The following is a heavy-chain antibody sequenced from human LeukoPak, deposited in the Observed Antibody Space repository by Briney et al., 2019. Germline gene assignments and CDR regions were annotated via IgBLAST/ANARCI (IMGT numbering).Heavy chain of an antibody. CDR2: IKSKTDGGTT. Sequence: GGSLRLSCAASGFTFTNAWMSWVRQAPGKGLEWVGRIKSKTDGGTTDYAAPVKGRFTISRDDSKNTLYLQMNSLKTEDTAVYYCTTDGRSTSNWFDPWGQGTLVTVSS. CDR1: GFTFTNAW. V-gene: IGHV3-15*01. J-gene: IGHJ5*02. CDR3: TTDGRSTSNWFDP. D-gene: IGHD2-2*01.